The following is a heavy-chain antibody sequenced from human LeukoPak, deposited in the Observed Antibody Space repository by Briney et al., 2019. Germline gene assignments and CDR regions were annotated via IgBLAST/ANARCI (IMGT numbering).Heavy chain of an antibody. CDR2: IIPILGIA. D-gene: IGHD1-26*01. CDR3: AREGGSGSYSYHFDF. CDR1: GGTFSSYA. J-gene: IGHJ4*02. V-gene: IGHV1-69*04. Sequence: ASVKVSCKASGGTFSSYAISWVRQAPGQGLEWMGRIIPILGIANYAQKFQGRVTMTRDTSTSTVYMELSSLRSEDTAVYYRAREGGSGSYSYHFDFWGQGAPLTVSS.